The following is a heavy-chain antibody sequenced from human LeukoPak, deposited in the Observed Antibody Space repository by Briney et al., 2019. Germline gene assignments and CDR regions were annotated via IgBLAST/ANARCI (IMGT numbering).Heavy chain of an antibody. CDR2: MLSKTDTRTI. D-gene: IGHD3-22*01. Sequence: GGSLRLSCEASVYTFSIVWMSWVPDAPGEGLEWGGRMLSKTDTRTIAYAAHVKGRFTISRDDSNNTLYLQMNSLKAKDTAVYYCTTVSYYDSNCYGYWGQGTLVTVSS. CDR3: TTVSYYDSNCYGY. CDR1: VYTFSIVW. V-gene: IGHV3-15*01. J-gene: IGHJ4*02.